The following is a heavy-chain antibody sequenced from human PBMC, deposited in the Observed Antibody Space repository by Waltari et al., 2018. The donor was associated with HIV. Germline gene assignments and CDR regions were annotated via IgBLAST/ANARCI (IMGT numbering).Heavy chain of an antibody. V-gene: IGHV3-9*01. D-gene: IGHD1-26*01. Sequence: EVQLVESGGGLVQPGRSLRLSCAASGFTFDDYAMHWVRQAPGKGLEWVSGISWNSGSIGYADSVKGRFTISRDNAKNSLYLQMNSLRAEDTALYYCAKDGYSGSYYMLGYFQHWGQGTLVTVSS. CDR1: GFTFDDYA. J-gene: IGHJ1*01. CDR2: ISWNSGSI. CDR3: AKDGYSGSYYMLGYFQH.